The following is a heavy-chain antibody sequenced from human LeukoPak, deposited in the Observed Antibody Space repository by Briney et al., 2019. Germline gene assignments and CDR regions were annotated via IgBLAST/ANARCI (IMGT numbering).Heavy chain of an antibody. CDR1: GFTFSDYY. D-gene: IGHD3/OR15-3a*01. J-gene: IGHJ4*02. CDR2: ISSRGSTI. Sequence: PGGSLRLSCAASGFTFSDYYMSWIRQAPGKWLEWVSYISSRGSTIYYADSVKGRFTISRDNAKNSLYLQMNSLRAEDTAVYYCARSIDFWTGFDYWGQGTLVTVSS. CDR3: ARSIDFWTGFDY. V-gene: IGHV3-11*01.